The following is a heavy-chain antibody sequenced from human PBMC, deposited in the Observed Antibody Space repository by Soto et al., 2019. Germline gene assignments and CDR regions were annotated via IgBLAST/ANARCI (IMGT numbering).Heavy chain of an antibody. D-gene: IGHD4-17*01. CDR1: GGSISRYY. CDR3: ARHHDSGDGTDPYYIDY. CDR2: IYYSGST. J-gene: IGHJ4*02. Sequence: PSETLSLTCTVSGGSISRYYWSWIRQPPGKGLEWIGYIYYSGSTNYNPSLKSRVTISVDTSKNQFSLKLSSVTAADTAVYYCARHHDSGDGTDPYYIDYWGQGTLVSVSS. V-gene: IGHV4-59*08.